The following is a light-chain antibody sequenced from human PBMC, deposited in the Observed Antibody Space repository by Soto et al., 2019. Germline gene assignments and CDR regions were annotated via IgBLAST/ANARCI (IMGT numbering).Light chain of an antibody. CDR1: RSNIGAGYD. V-gene: IGLV1-40*01. Sequence: QSVLTQPPSLSGAPGQRVTISYTGSRSNIGAGYDVHWYPHLPGTAPKVLVFDNSNRPSGVPDRFSGSQSGTSASLAITGLQAEDEAVYYCHSYDVSLRGPAFGGGTKLTVL. CDR3: HSYDVSLRGPA. CDR2: DNS. J-gene: IGLJ2*01.